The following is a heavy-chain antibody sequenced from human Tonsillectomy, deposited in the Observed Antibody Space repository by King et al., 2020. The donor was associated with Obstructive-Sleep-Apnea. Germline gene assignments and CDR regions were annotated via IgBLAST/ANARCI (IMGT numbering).Heavy chain of an antibody. J-gene: IGHJ4*02. CDR2: VNRDAT. D-gene: IGHD3-10*01. Sequence: VQLVESGGGLVQPGGSLRLSCAASGFTFSSYGMSWVRQAPGKGLEWVSAVNRDATYYAASVRGRFTISRDNSRNTVFLQMNSLGADDTAIYYCAKEGGGSGIYWVDHWGQGTLVTVSS. V-gene: IGHV3-23*04. CDR3: AKEGGGSGIYWVDH. CDR1: GFTFSSYG.